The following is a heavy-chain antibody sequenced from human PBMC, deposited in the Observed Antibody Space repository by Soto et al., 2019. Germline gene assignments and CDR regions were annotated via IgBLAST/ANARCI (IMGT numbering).Heavy chain of an antibody. Sequence: GASVKVSCKASGYTFTSYYMHWVRQAPGQGLEWMGIINPSGGNTNYAQKLQGRVTMTTDTSTSTAYMELRRLRSDDTAVYYCARDLIIPAAGYYYYVMDVGGQGTRSTVS. J-gene: IGHJ6*02. D-gene: IGHD6-13*01. V-gene: IGHV1-46*01. CDR3: ARDLIIPAAGYYYYVMDV. CDR2: INPSGGNT. CDR1: GYTFTSYY.